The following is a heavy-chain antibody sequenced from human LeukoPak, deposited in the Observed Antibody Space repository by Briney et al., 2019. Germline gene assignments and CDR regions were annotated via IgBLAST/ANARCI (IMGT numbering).Heavy chain of an antibody. J-gene: IGHJ3*02. Sequence: SETLSLTCTVSGGSIRSSYYYWGWIRQPPGKGLEWIGSIYDSGSTYYNPSLKSRVTISVDTSKNQFSLKLSSVTAADTAVYYCARAIFGVVTPFDIWGQGTMVTVSS. CDR2: IYDSGST. V-gene: IGHV4-39*07. CDR1: GGSIRSSYYY. CDR3: ARAIFGVVTPFDI. D-gene: IGHD3-3*01.